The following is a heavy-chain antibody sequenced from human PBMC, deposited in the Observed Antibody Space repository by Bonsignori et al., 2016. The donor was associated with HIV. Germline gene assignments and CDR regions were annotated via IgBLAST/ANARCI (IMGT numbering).Heavy chain of an antibody. J-gene: IGHJ6*03. CDR2: IIPILGIA. D-gene: IGHD7-27*01. CDR3: ASAPRTGDGVYYYYYMDV. Sequence: WVRQAPGQGLEWMGGIIPILGIANYAQKFQGRVTITADESTSTAYMELSSLRSEDTAVYYCASAPRTGDGVYYYYYMDVWGKGTTVTVSS. V-gene: IGHV1-69*10.